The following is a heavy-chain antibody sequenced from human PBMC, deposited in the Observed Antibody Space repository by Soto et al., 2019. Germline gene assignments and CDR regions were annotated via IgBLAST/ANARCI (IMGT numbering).Heavy chain of an antibody. CDR3: ARDPGNSFDY. J-gene: IGHJ4*02. CDR2: ITSRSSTI. V-gene: IGHV3-48*01. Sequence: GGSLRLSCAASGFTFSSSSMNWVRQAPGKGLEWVSYITSRSSTIYYADSVKGRFTISRDNAKNSLYLQMNSLRAEDTAVYYCARDPGNSFDYWGQGTLVTVSS. CDR1: GFTFSSSS.